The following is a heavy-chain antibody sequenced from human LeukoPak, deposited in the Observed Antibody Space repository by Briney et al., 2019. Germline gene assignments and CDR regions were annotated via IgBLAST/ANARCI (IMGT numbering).Heavy chain of an antibody. J-gene: IGHJ4*02. CDR2: INHSGST. V-gene: IGHV4-34*01. Sequence: SETLSLTCAVYGGSFSGYYWSWIRQPPGKGLEWIGEINHSGSTNYNPSLKSRVTISVDTSRSQFSLKLSSVTAADTAVYYCARGTRGYCSGGSCHRFDYWGQGTLVTVSS. D-gene: IGHD2-15*01. CDR3: ARGTRGYCSGGSCHRFDY. CDR1: GGSFSGYY.